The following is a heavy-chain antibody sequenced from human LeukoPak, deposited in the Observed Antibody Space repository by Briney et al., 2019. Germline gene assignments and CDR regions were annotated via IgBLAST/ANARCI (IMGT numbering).Heavy chain of an antibody. CDR2: IKSKTDGETT. D-gene: IGHD3-22*01. J-gene: IGHJ4*02. V-gene: IGHV3-15*01. Sequence: PGGSLRLSRAASGFTFINAWMSWVRQAPGKGLEWVGRIKSKTDGETTEYAAPVKGRFTISRDDSKNTLFLQMSSLKPEDTAVYYCTAQSAYYYKYWGQGTLVTVPS. CDR3: TAQSAYYYKY. CDR1: GFTFINAW.